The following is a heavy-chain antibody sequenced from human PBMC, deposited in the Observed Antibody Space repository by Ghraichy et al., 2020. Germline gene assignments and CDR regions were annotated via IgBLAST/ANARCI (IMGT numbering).Heavy chain of an antibody. J-gene: IGHJ5*02. D-gene: IGHD6-13*01. Sequence: SETLSLTCTVSGGSISSTSYYWGWIRQPPGKGLEWIGTTYYTGSSFYNPSLKSRVTISVDRSSKQFSLKVNSVTAADTAVYYCARHWRPGYSGSWRSANCFDPWGQGTLVTVSS. V-gene: IGHV4-39*01. CDR1: GGSISSTSYY. CDR3: ARHWRPGYSGSWRSANCFDP. CDR2: TYYTGSS.